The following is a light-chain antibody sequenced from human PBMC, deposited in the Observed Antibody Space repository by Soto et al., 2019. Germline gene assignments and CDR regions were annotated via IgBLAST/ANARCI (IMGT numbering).Light chain of an antibody. Sequence: QSVLTQPASVSGSPGQSITISCTGTSSDVGAYNWVAWYQQHPGKAPKLMICDVNNRPSGVSNRFSGSKSGNTASLTISGLQAEDEGDYYCSSYTNTNSGVFGGGTKLTVL. V-gene: IGLV2-14*03. J-gene: IGLJ3*02. CDR1: SSDVGAYNW. CDR2: DVN. CDR3: SSYTNTNSGV.